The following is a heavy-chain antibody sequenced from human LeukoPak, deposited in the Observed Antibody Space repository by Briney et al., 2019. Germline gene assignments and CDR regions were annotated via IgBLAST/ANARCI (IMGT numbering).Heavy chain of an antibody. CDR1: GFTVSSNY. Sequence: GGSLRLSCAASGFTVSSNYMSWVRQAPGKGLEWVAVISYDGSNKYYADSVKGRFTISRDNSKNTLYLQMNSLRAEDTAVYYCAKYSTMASLDYWGQGTLVTVSS. J-gene: IGHJ4*02. CDR2: ISYDGSNK. V-gene: IGHV3-30*18. D-gene: IGHD3-10*01. CDR3: AKYSTMASLDY.